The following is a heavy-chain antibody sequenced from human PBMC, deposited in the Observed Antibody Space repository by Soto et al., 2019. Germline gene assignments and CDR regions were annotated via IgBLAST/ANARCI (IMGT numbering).Heavy chain of an antibody. CDR1: GFTFSSYA. J-gene: IGHJ6*03. CDR3: AKAGAYYYMDV. V-gene: IGHV3-23*01. CDR2: ISGSGGRT. Sequence: EVQLLESGGGLVQPGGSLRLSCAASGFTFSSYAMSWVRQAPGKGLEWVSAISGSGGRTYYADSVKGRFTISRDNSKDTLSLDMNSLRAEDTAVYDCAKAGAYYYMDVWGKGTTVTVSS.